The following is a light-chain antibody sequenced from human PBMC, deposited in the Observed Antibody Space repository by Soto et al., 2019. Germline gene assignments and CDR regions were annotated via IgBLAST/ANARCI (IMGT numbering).Light chain of an antibody. CDR1: QSVSSSY. Sequence: EIVLTQSPGTLSLSPGXRATLSCRASQSVSSSYLAWYQQKPGQAPRLLIYGASSRATGIPDRFSGSGSGTDFTLTISRLEPGDFAVYYCQQYGSSPLTFGGGTKADIK. CDR2: GAS. J-gene: IGKJ4*01. CDR3: QQYGSSPLT. V-gene: IGKV3-20*01.